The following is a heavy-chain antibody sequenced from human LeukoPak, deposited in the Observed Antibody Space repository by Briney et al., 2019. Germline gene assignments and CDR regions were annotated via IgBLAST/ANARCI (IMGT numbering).Heavy chain of an antibody. CDR2: ISSSSSYI. CDR1: GFTFSNAW. Sequence: GGSLRLSCAASGFTFSNAWMSWVRQAPGKGLEWVSSISSSSSYIYYADSVKGRFTISRDNAKNSLYLQMNSQGAEDTAVYYCARDAVLDYWGQGTLVTVSS. V-gene: IGHV3-21*01. D-gene: IGHD1-14*01. CDR3: ARDAVLDY. J-gene: IGHJ4*02.